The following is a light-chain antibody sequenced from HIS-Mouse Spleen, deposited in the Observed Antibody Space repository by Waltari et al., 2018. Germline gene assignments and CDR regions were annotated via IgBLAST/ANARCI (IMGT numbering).Light chain of an antibody. V-gene: IGLV2-14*03. CDR3: SSYTSSSFNVV. Sequence: QSALTQPASVSGSPGQSITISCTGTRSDVGGYNYVPWYQQHPGKAPKLMIYDVSNRPSGVSNRFSGSESGNTASLTISGLQAEDEADYYCSSYTSSSFNVVFGGGTKLTVL. CDR2: DVS. J-gene: IGLJ2*01. CDR1: RSDVGGYNY.